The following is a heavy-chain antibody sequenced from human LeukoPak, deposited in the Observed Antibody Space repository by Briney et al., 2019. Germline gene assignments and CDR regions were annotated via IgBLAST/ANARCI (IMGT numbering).Heavy chain of an antibody. J-gene: IGHJ5*02. CDR3: ARGRDSSSWYASLNWFDP. CDR1: GYIFTSYD. V-gene: IGHV1-8*01. Sequence: GASVKVSCKASGYIFTSYDINWVRQATGQGLEWMGWMNPNSGNTGYAQKFQGRVTMTRNTSISTAYMELSSLRSEDTAVYYCARGRDSSSWYASLNWFDPWGQGTLVTVSS. CDR2: MNPNSGNT. D-gene: IGHD6-13*01.